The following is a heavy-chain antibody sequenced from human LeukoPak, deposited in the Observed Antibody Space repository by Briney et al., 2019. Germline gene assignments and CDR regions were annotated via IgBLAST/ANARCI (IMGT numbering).Heavy chain of an antibody. CDR1: GFTFSSYE. Sequence: GGSLRLSCAASGFTFSSYEMNWVRQAPGKGLEWVSYISSSGSTIYYADSVKGRFTISRDNAKNSLYLQMHSLRAEDTAVYYCARGPQTGFDPWGQGTLVTVSS. J-gene: IGHJ5*02. CDR3: ARGPQTGFDP. V-gene: IGHV3-48*03. CDR2: ISSSGSTI.